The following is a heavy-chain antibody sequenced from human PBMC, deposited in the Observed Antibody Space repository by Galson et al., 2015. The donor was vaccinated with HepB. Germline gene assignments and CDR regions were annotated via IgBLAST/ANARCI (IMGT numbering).Heavy chain of an antibody. J-gene: IGHJ6*02. D-gene: IGHD3-22*01. CDR1: GFPFSTYG. Sequence: SLRLSCAASGFPFSTYGMYWVRQAPGKVLEWVAVMWYDGSNKYYADSVKGRFTISRDNSKNTLYLKMNSLRAEDTAVYYCARDRSMIVVLGAMDVWGQGTTVTVSS. CDR2: MWYDGSNK. CDR3: ARDRSMIVVLGAMDV. V-gene: IGHV3-33*01.